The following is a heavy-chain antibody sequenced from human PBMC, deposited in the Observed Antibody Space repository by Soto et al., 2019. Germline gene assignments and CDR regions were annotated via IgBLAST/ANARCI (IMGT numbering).Heavy chain of an antibody. CDR2: IYDTGISGYTPST. V-gene: IGHV4-59*01. CDR3: ARGEDAFFYYGLDV. Sequence: ETLSLPCTVSGGSITSSYWSWIRRPPGKGLEWIAYIYDTGISGYTPSTSYNPSLKSRVTMSVDTSTSQFSLKLTSVTAADTAVYYCARGEDAFFYYGLDVWGQGITVTVSS. J-gene: IGHJ6*02. CDR1: GGSITSSY.